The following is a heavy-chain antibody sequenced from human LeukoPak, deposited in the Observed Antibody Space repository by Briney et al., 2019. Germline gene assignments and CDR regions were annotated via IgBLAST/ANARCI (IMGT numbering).Heavy chain of an antibody. CDR3: ARIDAVGPLDY. Sequence: SETLSLTCSVSGGSIGTNYWSWIRQPPGKGLEWIGYVYYSGSTNYKPSLKSRVTISVDTPKNQLSLRLSSVTAADTAVYYCARIDAVGPLDYWGQGILVTVSS. D-gene: IGHD1-26*01. CDR2: VYYSGST. J-gene: IGHJ4*02. CDR1: GGSIGTNY. V-gene: IGHV4-59*01.